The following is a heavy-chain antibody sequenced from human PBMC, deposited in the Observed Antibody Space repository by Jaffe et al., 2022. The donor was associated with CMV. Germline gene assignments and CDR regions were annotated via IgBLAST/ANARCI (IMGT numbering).Heavy chain of an antibody. V-gene: IGHV3-53*01. J-gene: IGHJ3*02. Sequence: EVQVVESGGGLIQPGGSLRLSCAASGFTVSSNYMSWVRQPPGKGLEWVSAIYSGGSSVFYGDSVRGRFTISIDNSKNTVYLQMNSLRAEDTAVYYCVSRAGNSGWTFDSWGQGTMVTVSS. CDR2: IYSGGSSV. CDR1: GFTVSSNY. CDR3: VSRAGNSGWTFDS. D-gene: IGHD5-12*01.